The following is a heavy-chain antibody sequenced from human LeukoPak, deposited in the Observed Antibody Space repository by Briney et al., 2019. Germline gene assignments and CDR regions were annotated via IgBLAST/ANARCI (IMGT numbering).Heavy chain of an antibody. J-gene: IGHJ3*02. D-gene: IGHD3-10*01. Sequence: PGGSLRLSCAASGFTFSSYAMSWVRQAPGKGLEWVSAISGSGGSTYYADSVKGRFTISRDNAKNSLYLQMNSLRAEDTAVYYCASASYGSGTYAFDIWGQGTMVTVSS. CDR1: GFTFSSYA. V-gene: IGHV3-23*01. CDR2: ISGSGGST. CDR3: ASASYGSGTYAFDI.